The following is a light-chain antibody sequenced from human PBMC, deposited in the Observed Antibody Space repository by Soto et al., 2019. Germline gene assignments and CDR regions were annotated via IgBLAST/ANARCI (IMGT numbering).Light chain of an antibody. J-gene: IGKJ5*01. CDR2: AAS. CDR3: QQLNGFPIT. Sequence: DIQLTQSLSSLSASAGDRVTITCRASQGISSFLAWYQQKPGRAPKLLIYAASILQSGVPSRFSGSGSGTEFTLTITSLQAEDFATYCCQQLNGFPITFGQGTRLEIK. CDR1: QGISSF. V-gene: IGKV1-9*01.